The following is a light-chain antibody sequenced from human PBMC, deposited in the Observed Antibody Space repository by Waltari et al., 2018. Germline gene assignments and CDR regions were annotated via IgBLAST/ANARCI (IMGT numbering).Light chain of an antibody. CDR3: LQTYTIRGT. Sequence: DIQRSQSPSSLSAHVGDIVPITCRASELIGSDLTWYQQKPGRAPNLLISGASNLQSGVPSRFSGSGSGTDFTLTISSLQPDDFASYYCLQTYTIRGTFGPGTKVDI. CDR1: ELIGSD. V-gene: IGKV1-39*01. CDR2: GAS. J-gene: IGKJ3*01.